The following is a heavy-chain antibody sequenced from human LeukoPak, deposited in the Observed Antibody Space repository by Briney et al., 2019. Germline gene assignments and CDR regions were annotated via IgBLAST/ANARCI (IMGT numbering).Heavy chain of an antibody. D-gene: IGHD6-13*01. CDR1: GGSFSGYY. CDR3: ARCAQGIAAAGTGWFDP. Sequence: SETLSLTCAVYGGSFSGYYWSWIRQPPGKGLEWIGEINHSGSTNYNPSLKSRVTISVDTSKNQFSLKLGSVTAADTAVYYCARCAQGIAAAGTGWFDPWGQGTLVTVSS. J-gene: IGHJ5*02. V-gene: IGHV4-34*01. CDR2: INHSGST.